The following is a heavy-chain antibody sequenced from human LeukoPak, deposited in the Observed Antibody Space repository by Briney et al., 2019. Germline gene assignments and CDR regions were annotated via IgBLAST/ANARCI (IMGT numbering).Heavy chain of an antibody. CDR2: INPSGGST. CDR1: GYTFTSYY. V-gene: IGHV1-46*01. D-gene: IGHD3-10*01. Sequence: ASARVSCKASGYTFTSYYIHWVREAPGQGVEWMGIINPSGGSTSYAQKFQSLVRMTRDTSTSTLYMELSSLRSEGTAVYYCARGGSGSHYKPFDYWGQGTMAADSS. CDR3: ARGGSGSHYKPFDY. J-gene: IGHJ4*02.